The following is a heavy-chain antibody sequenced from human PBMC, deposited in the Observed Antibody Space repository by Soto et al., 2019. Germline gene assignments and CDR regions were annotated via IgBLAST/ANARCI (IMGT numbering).Heavy chain of an antibody. CDR1: GGSFSGYY. Sequence: SETLSLTCAVYGGSFSGYYWSWIRQPPGKGLEWIGEINHSGSTNYNPSLKSRVTISVDTPKNQFSLKLSSVTAADTAVYYCARGRTIGWYRMGIDYWGQGTLVTVSS. D-gene: IGHD6-19*01. CDR3: ARGRTIGWYRMGIDY. V-gene: IGHV4-34*01. J-gene: IGHJ4*02. CDR2: INHSGST.